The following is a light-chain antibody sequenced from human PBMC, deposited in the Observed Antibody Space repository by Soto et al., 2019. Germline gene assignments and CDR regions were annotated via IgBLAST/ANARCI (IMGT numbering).Light chain of an antibody. J-gene: IGKJ2*02. CDR1: QSISSF. CDR3: QQSYSTPCT. CDR2: AAS. Sequence: DIQMTQSPSSLSASVGDRVSITCRASQSISSFLNWYQQKPGKAPKCLIYAASSLQSGLPSRCSGSGSGRAFTRTTGSLHTEDLATDYGQQSYSTPCTVGQRTKLEI. V-gene: IGKV1-39*01.